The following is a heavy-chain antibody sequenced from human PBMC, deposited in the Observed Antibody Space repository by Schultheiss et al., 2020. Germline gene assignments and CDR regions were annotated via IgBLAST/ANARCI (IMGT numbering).Heavy chain of an antibody. V-gene: IGHV4-59*12. CDR1: GGSISSYY. J-gene: IGHJ4*02. D-gene: IGHD3-10*01. Sequence: SETLSLTCTVSGGSISSYYWSWIRQLPGKGLEWIGYIYYSGSTNYNPSLKSRVTISVDTSKNQFSLKLSSVTAADTAVYYCARDRSYGSGSAPDFWGQGTLVTVSS. CDR3: ARDRSYGSGSAPDF. CDR2: IYYSGST.